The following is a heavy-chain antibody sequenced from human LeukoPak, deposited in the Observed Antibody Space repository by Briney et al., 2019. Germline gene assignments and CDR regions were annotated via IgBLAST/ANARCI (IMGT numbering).Heavy chain of an antibody. CDR3: ARDWGVSARPGYMDV. D-gene: IGHD6-6*01. V-gene: IGHV4-38-2*02. CDR2: IYHSGST. Sequence: SETLSLTCSVSGYSIGSGHYWGWIRQPPGKGLEWIGSIYHSGSTYYKPSLKSRVTISVDTSKNQFSLKLSSVTAADTAVYYCARDWGVSARPGYMDVWGKGTTVTVSS. J-gene: IGHJ6*03. CDR1: GYSIGSGHY.